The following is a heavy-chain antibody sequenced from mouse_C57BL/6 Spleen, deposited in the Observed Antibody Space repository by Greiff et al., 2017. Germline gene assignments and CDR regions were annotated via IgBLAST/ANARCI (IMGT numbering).Heavy chain of an antibody. CDR1: GFTFSSYG. J-gene: IGHJ4*01. V-gene: IGHV5-6*01. CDR3: ARQVPQGAMDY. CDR2: ISSGGSYT. Sequence: EVMLVESGGDLVKPGGSLKLSCAASGFTFSSYGMSWVRQTPDKRLEWVATISSGGSYTYYPDSVKGRFTISRDNAKNTLYLQMSSLKSEDTAMYYCARQVPQGAMDYWGQGTSVTVSS.